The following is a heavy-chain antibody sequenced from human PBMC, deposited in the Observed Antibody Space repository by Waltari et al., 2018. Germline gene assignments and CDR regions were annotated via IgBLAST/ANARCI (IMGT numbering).Heavy chain of an antibody. Sequence: QLQESGSRLVTPSQTLSLTCTVSGASISSGGYSWSWIRQPGGKDPEWIGYIYHTGRVQYNPSLKSRVTMSVDRSKNQVSLTLNSVTVADSAVYFCARGKGQLDAFDIWGPGTTVSVS. CDR3: ARGKGQLDAFDI. CDR2: IYHTGRV. CDR1: GASISSGGYS. V-gene: IGHV4-30-2*01. D-gene: IGHD1-1*01. J-gene: IGHJ3*02.